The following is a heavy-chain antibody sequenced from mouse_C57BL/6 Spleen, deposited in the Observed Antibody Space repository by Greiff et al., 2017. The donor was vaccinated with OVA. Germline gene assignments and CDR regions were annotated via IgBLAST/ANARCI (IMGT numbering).Heavy chain of an antibody. J-gene: IGHJ4*01. CDR2: IYPRSGNT. CDR3: ARYYGSSYDAMDY. V-gene: IGHV1-81*01. CDR1: GYTFTSYG. D-gene: IGHD1-1*01. Sequence: QVQLQQSGAELARPGASVKLSCKASGYTFTSYGISWVKQRTGQGLEWIGEIYPRSGNTYYNEKFKGKATLTADKSSSTAYMELRSLTSEDSAVYFCARYYGSSYDAMDYWGQGTSVTVSS.